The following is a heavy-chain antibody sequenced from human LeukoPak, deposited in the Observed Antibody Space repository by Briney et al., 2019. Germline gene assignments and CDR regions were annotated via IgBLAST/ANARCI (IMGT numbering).Heavy chain of an antibody. D-gene: IGHD6-13*01. CDR3: ARYSSTWYWGAFDI. J-gene: IGHJ3*02. Sequence: ASVKVSCKASGYTFSGYYMHWVRQAPGQGLEWMGWISGYNDNTNYVQKLQGRVTMTTDTSTSTAYMELRSLRSDDTAVYYCARYSSTWYWGAFDIWGQGTMVTVSS. V-gene: IGHV1-18*04. CDR2: ISGYNDNT. CDR1: GYTFSGYY.